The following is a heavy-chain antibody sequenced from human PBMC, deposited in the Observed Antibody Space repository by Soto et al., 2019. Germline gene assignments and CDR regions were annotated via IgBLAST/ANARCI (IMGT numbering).Heavy chain of an antibody. V-gene: IGHV1-69*01. CDR1: GGTFSSYA. J-gene: IGHJ6*02. CDR2: IIPIFGTA. CDR3: ARGYCTNGVCPSGYYYYGMDV. D-gene: IGHD2-8*01. Sequence: QVQLVQSGAEVKKPGSSVKVSCEASGGTFSSYAISWVRQAPGQGLEWMGGIIPIFGTANYAQKFQGRVTITADESTSTAYMELSSLRSEDTAVYYCARGYCTNGVCPSGYYYYGMDVWGQGTTVTVSS.